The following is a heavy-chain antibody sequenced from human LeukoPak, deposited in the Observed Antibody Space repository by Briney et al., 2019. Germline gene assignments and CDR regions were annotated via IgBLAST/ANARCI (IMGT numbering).Heavy chain of an antibody. V-gene: IGHV3-74*01. D-gene: IGHD3-10*01. Sequence: PGGSLRLSCAASGFTFGSYWMHWVRQAPGKGLVWVSRINSDGSSTSYADSVKGRFTISRDNAKNTLYLQMNSLRAEDTAVYYCARDTVLWFGESYDPYNWFDPWGQGTLVTVSS. CDR1: GFTFGSYW. CDR2: INSDGSST. CDR3: ARDTVLWFGESYDPYNWFDP. J-gene: IGHJ5*02.